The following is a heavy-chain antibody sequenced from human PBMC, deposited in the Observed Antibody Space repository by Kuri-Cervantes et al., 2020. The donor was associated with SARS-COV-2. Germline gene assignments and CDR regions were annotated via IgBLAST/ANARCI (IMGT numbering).Heavy chain of an antibody. Sequence: GESLKISCAASGFTFSSYWMSWVRQAPGKGLEWVANIKQDGSEKYYVDSVKGRFTISRDNAKNSLYLQMNSLRAEDTAVYYCAKSRLTMVRGVITGDFDYWGQGTLVTVSS. CDR3: AKSRLTMVRGVITGDFDY. V-gene: IGHV3-7*01. D-gene: IGHD3-10*01. CDR1: GFTFSSYW. CDR2: IKQDGSEK. J-gene: IGHJ4*02.